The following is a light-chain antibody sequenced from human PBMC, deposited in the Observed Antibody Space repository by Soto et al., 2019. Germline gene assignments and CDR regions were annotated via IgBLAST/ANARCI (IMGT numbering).Light chain of an antibody. CDR2: GAS. CDR1: QTVRSSS. CDR3: QQYGSSPRT. Sequence: DIVLTQSPGTLSLSPGERATHSCSASQTVRSSSLAWYQQKPGQAPRLLIFGASTRAAGFPDRFSGSGSGTDFTLTISRLEPEDFAVYYCQQYGSSPRTFGQGTKVDI. J-gene: IGKJ1*01. V-gene: IGKV3-20*01.